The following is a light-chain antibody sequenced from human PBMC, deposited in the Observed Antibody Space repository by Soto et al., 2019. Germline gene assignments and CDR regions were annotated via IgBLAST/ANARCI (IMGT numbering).Light chain of an antibody. Sequence: EIVLAQSPATLSLSPGERATLSCRASQSVSNHLAWYQQRSGQAPRLLIYDASNRATGIPARFSGSGSGTDFTLTISSLEPEDFAIYYRLQRYNWPLTFGGGTKVDIK. CDR3: LQRYNWPLT. CDR1: QSVSNH. J-gene: IGKJ4*01. CDR2: DAS. V-gene: IGKV3-11*01.